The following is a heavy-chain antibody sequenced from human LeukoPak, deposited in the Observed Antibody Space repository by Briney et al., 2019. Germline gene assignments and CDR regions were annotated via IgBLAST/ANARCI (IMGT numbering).Heavy chain of an antibody. J-gene: IGHJ3*02. Sequence: GGSLRLSCAAPGFTFSGYAMNWVRQAPGKGLEWVSSISSTSDYIYYADSVKGRFTISRDNTKSSLYLQMNSLRAEDTAVYYCVSGNDPDSTWENYRLDAFDIWGQGTTVIVSS. CDR1: GFTFSGYA. CDR2: ISSTSDYI. CDR3: VSGNDPDSTWENYRLDAFDI. V-gene: IGHV3-21*01. D-gene: IGHD3-16*02.